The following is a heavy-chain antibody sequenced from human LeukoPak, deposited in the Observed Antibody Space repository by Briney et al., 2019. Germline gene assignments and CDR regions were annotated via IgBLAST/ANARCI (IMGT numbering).Heavy chain of an antibody. CDR3: ARDVPQLSDYRDYDDY. CDR2: ISSSSSYI. V-gene: IGHV3-21*01. Sequence: GGSLSLSCAASGFTFSSYSMNWVRQAPGKGLEWVSSISSSSSYIYYADSVKGRFTISRDNAKNSLYLQMNSLRAEDTAVYYCARDVPQLSDYRDYDDYWGQGTLVTVSS. D-gene: IGHD4-17*01. J-gene: IGHJ4*02. CDR1: GFTFSSYS.